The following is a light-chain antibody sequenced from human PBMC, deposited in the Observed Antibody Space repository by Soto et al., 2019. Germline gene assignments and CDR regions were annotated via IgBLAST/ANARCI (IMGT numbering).Light chain of an antibody. CDR3: ATWDDSLDVYV. CDR2: NSS. V-gene: IGLV1-44*01. Sequence: QSVLTQPPSVSGTPGQRVTISCSGGSSTVGSNAVNWFQHLPGTAPKLLIFNSSQRPSGVPDRFSGSKSGTSASLAISGLQSEDEADYYCATWDDSLDVYVFGTGTKVTVL. CDR1: SSTVGSNA. J-gene: IGLJ1*01.